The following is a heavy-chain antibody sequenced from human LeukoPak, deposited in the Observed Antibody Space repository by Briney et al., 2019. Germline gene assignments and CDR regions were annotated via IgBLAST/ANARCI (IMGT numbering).Heavy chain of an antibody. Sequence: GGSLRLSCAPSGFTLSRHGMHWVRQAPGKGLEWVAIITNDGSRKYYAHSVEGRFTIARDNSKNTLYLQMDSLRAEDTAVYYCARDRAWNYFDYWGQGTLVTVSS. J-gene: IGHJ4*02. CDR3: ARDRAWNYFDY. D-gene: IGHD3-3*01. CDR1: GFTLSRHG. V-gene: IGHV3-30*03. CDR2: ITNDGSRK.